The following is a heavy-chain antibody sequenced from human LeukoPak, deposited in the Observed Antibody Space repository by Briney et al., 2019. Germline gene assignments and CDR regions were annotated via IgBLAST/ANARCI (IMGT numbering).Heavy chain of an antibody. J-gene: IGHJ6*03. CDR1: GYSFTSYW. CDR3: ARQGSGYSPTYYYYMDV. D-gene: IGHD5-18*01. CDR2: IYPGDSDT. V-gene: IGHV5-51*01. Sequence: GESLKISCKGSGYSFTSYWIGWVRQMPGKGLEWMGIIYPGDSDTRYSPSFQGQVTISADKSISTAYLQWSSLKASDTAMYYCARQGSGYSPTYYYYMDVWGKGTTVAISS.